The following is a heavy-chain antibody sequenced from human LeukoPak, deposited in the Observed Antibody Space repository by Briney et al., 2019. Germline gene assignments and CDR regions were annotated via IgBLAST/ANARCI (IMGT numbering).Heavy chain of an antibody. D-gene: IGHD2-2*01. CDR1: GGSISSYY. CDR2: IYYSGST. Sequence: SETLSLTCTVSGGSISSYYWSWIRQPPGKGLEWIGYIYYSGSTNYNPSLKSRVTISVDTSKNQFSLKLSSVTAADTVVYYCARVVVPAAMRYFDWLSLYYFDYWGQGTLVTVSS. J-gene: IGHJ4*02. CDR3: ARVVVPAAMRYFDWLSLYYFDY. V-gene: IGHV4-59*01.